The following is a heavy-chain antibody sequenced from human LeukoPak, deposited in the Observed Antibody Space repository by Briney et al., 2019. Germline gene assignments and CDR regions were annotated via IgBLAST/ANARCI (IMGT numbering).Heavy chain of an antibody. D-gene: IGHD1-26*01. J-gene: IGHJ5*02. Sequence: GGSLRLSCAASGFPFSSYAMYWVRQAPGKGLVWVARIHGDGDNISYADSVRGRFTISRDNAKDTLYLHMNSLRPEDAAVYYCARAQVGAPTDLWGQGTLVTVSS. CDR1: GFPFSSYA. V-gene: IGHV3-74*01. CDR3: ARAQVGAPTDL. CDR2: IHGDGDNI.